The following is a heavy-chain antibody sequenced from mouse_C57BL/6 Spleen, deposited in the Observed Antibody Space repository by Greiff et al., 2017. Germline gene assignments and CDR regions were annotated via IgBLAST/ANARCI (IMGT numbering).Heavy chain of an antibody. Sequence: QVQLQQPGAELVKPGASVKLSCKASGYTFTSYWMHWVKQRPGQGLEWIGMIHPNSGSTNYNEKFKSKATLTVDTSSSTAYMQLISLTSEDSAVYYCARAYYSNWNFDYWGQGTTLTVPP. CDR3: ARAYYSNWNFDY. V-gene: IGHV1-64*01. D-gene: IGHD2-5*01. CDR2: IHPNSGST. CDR1: GYTFTSYW. J-gene: IGHJ2*01.